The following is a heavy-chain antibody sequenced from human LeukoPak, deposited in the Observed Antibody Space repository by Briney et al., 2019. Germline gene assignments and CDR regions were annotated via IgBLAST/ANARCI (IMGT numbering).Heavy chain of an antibody. V-gene: IGHV4-39*01. D-gene: IGHD5-18*01. CDR3: ARRSPTWIQPRASDAFDI. CDR1: GGSISSSSYY. J-gene: IGHJ3*02. Sequence: PSETLSLTCTVSGGSISSSSYYWGWIRQPPGKGLECIGTIFYSGSTYYNPSLKSRVTISVDTSKNQFSLKLSSVTAADTAIYYCARRSPTWIQPRASDAFDIWGQGTMVTVSS. CDR2: IFYSGST.